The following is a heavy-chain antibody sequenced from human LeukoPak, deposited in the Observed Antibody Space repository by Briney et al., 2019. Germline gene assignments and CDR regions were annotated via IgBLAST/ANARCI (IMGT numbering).Heavy chain of an antibody. CDR1: GFTFDDYA. Sequence: GGSLRLSCAASGFTFDDYAMHWVRQAPGKGLEWVSGISWNSGSIGYADSVKGRFTISRDNAKNSLYPQMNRLRAEDTALYYCAKSAVAGHDAFDIWGQGTMVTVSS. CDR3: AKSAVAGHDAFDI. V-gene: IGHV3-9*01. J-gene: IGHJ3*02. D-gene: IGHD6-19*01. CDR2: ISWNSGSI.